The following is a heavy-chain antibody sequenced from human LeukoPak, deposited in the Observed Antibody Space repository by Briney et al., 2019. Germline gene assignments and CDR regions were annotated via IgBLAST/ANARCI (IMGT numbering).Heavy chain of an antibody. Sequence: GGSLRLSCAASAFTFSSYWMSWVRQAPGKGLEWVANIKQDGSETYYVDSVKGRFTISRDNAKNSLYPQMNSLRAEDTAVYYCARDTDIVATGIDYWGLGTLVTVSS. CDR2: IKQDGSET. CDR1: AFTFSSYW. J-gene: IGHJ4*02. D-gene: IGHD5-12*01. V-gene: IGHV3-7*01. CDR3: ARDTDIVATGIDY.